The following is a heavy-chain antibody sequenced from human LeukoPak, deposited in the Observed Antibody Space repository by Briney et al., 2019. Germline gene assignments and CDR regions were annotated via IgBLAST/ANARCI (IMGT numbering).Heavy chain of an antibody. CDR1: GFTFSSYA. CDR2: ISGSGGST. D-gene: IGHD5-12*01. J-gene: IGHJ3*02. Sequence: GGSLRLSCAASGFTFSSYAMSWVRQAPGKGLEWVSAISGSGGSTYYADSVKGRFTIPRDNSKNTLYLQMNSLRAEDTAVYYCAKDRPSSGYDRDDAFGIWGQGTMVTVSS. V-gene: IGHV3-23*01. CDR3: AKDRPSSGYDRDDAFGI.